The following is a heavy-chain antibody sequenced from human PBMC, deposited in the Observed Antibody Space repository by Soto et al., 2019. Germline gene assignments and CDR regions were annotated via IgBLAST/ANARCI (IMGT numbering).Heavy chain of an antibody. V-gene: IGHV1-2*04. CDR1: GYTFTGYY. CDR2: INPNSGGT. J-gene: IGHJ4*02. CDR3: ARGPNLDDFWSGSPYYFDY. D-gene: IGHD3-3*01. Sequence: ASVKVSCKASGYTFTGYYMHWVRQAPGQGLEWMGWINPNSGGTNYAQKFQGWVTMTRDTSISTAYMELSRLRSDDTAVYYCARGPNLDDFWSGSPYYFDYWGQGTLVTVSS.